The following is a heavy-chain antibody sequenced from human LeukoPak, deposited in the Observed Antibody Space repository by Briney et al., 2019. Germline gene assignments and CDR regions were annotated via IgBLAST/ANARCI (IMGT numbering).Heavy chain of an antibody. CDR1: GFTFSSYT. CDR2: ITTSDGNT. D-gene: IGHD1-26*01. CDR3: AKYGPQDSGSSHFDY. V-gene: IGHV3-23*01. J-gene: IGHJ4*02. Sequence: GGSLRLSCAASGFTFSSYTMSWVRQAPGKGLEWVSTITTSDGNTYYADSVKGRFTVSRDNSKNTLFLQMNSLRAEDTAIYYCAKYGPQDSGSSHFDYWGQGALVTVSS.